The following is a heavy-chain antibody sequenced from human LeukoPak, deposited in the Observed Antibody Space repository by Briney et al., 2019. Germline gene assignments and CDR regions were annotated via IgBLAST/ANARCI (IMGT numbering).Heavy chain of an antibody. CDR2: ISSSGSTI. D-gene: IGHD6-19*01. J-gene: IGHJ4*02. CDR1: GFTFSDCY. Sequence: GGSLRLSCAASGFTFSDCYMSWIRQAPGRGLEWVSYISSSGSTIYYADSVKGRFTISRDNAKNSLYLQMSSLRAEDTAVYYCARDGVSVAVYGYDYWGQGTLVTVSS. CDR3: ARDGVSVAVYGYDY. V-gene: IGHV3-11*01.